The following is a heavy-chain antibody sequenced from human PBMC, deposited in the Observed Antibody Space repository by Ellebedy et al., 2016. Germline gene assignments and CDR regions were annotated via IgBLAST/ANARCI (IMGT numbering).Heavy chain of an antibody. D-gene: IGHD1-1*01. J-gene: IGHJ4*02. Sequence: GSLRLSCAVYGGSFSGYYLGWIRQPPGKGLEWIGSIYYSGSTYYNPSLKSRVTISVDTSKNQFPLKLSSVTAADTAVYYCARATGNEIDYWGQGTLVTVSS. CDR2: IYYSGST. CDR3: ARATGNEIDY. V-gene: IGHV4-39*06. CDR1: GGSFSGYY.